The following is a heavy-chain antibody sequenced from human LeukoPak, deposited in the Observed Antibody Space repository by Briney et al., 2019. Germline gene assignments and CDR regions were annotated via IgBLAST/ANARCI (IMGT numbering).Heavy chain of an antibody. CDR1: GFSFSRYW. V-gene: IGHV3-74*01. CDR2: SDTEGSMT. Sequence: PGGSLRLSCAASGFSFSRYWMHWVRQAPGKGLEWVSYSDTEGSMTSYADSVKGRFTISRDNAKNTLYLQMNSLRAEDAAVYYCARVITLGATTDYWGQGTLVTVSS. D-gene: IGHD1-26*01. J-gene: IGHJ4*02. CDR3: ARVITLGATTDY.